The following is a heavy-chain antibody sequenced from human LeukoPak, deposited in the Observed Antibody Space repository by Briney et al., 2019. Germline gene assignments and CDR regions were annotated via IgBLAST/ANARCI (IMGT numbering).Heavy chain of an antibody. V-gene: IGHV3-15*01. CDR2: IKSNPDGGTA. D-gene: IGHD5/OR15-5a*01. CDR3: VTVYDHEAR. CDR1: GFTFTNAW. J-gene: IGHJ4*02. Sequence: GGSLRLSCVGSGFTFTNAWMDWARQAPGKGLEWVGRIKSNPDGGTADYAAPVKGRFIISRDDSKNTLYLHMNTLKTEDTAVYYCVTVYDHEARWGQGTLVTVSS.